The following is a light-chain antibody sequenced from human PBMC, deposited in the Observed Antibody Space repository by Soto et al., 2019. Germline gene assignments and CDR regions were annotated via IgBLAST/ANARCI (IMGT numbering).Light chain of an antibody. CDR3: QQSLSFPET. J-gene: IGKJ4*01. CDR2: AAS. V-gene: IGKV1-39*01. Sequence: DIQMTQSPSSLSASVGDRATITCRGSQSISDSLNWYQHKPGTAPKLLIYAASSLESGVPSRVSGVGSGTDFTLTISHLHPEDFVTCFGQQSLSFPETFGVGGKVEIK. CDR1: QSISDS.